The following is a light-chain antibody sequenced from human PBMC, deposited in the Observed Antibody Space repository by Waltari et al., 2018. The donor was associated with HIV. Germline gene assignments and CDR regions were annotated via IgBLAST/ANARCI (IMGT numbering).Light chain of an antibody. CDR3: QQYGSTPYT. CDR1: QNVNSDF. CDR2: GAS. Sequence: VVLTQSPVTLSLSPGERATLSCRASQNVNSDFVAWYQQKRSQPPRLLIYGASTTATDIPDRFSGSGSGTYFTLTISMLEYEDFAVYYCQQYGSTPYTFGRGTKLEIK. J-gene: IGKJ2*01. V-gene: IGKV3-20*01.